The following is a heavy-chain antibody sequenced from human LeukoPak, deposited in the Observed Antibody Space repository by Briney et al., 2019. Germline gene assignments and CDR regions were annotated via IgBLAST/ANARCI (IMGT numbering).Heavy chain of an antibody. J-gene: IGHJ6*02. Sequence: SETLSLTCTVSGVSISSSSYYWGWIRQPSGKGLEWIGSIYYSGSTYYNPSLKSRVTISVDTSKNQFSLRLSSVTAADMAVYYCARLSGYYDSAGMDVWGQGTTVTVSS. CDR3: ARLSGYYDSAGMDV. D-gene: IGHD3-22*01. CDR2: IYYSGST. CDR1: GVSISSSSYY. V-gene: IGHV4-39*01.